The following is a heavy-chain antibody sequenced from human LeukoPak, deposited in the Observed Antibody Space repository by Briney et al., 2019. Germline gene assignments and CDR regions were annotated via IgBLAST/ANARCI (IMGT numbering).Heavy chain of an antibody. CDR2: IYYSGST. V-gene: IGHV4-61*05. D-gene: IGHD5-12*01. CDR3: ARGGYGVARRRPFDY. CDR1: GGSISSSSYY. Sequence: SETLSLTCTVSGGSISSSSYYWGWIRQPPGKGLEWIGYIYYSGSTNYNPSLKSRVTISVDTSKDQFSLKLSSVTAADTAVYYCARGGYGVARRRPFDYWGQGTLVTVSS. J-gene: IGHJ4*02.